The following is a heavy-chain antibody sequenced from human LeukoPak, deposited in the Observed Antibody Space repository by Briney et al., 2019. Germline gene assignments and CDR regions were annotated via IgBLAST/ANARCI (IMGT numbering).Heavy chain of an antibody. CDR3: AREQYTYGMDV. V-gene: IGHV4-59*01. Sequence: NRSETLSLTCTVSGGSISSYYWSWIRQPPGKGLEWIGYIYYSGSTNYNPSLKSRVTISVDTSKNQFSLKLSSVTAADTAVYCCAREQYTYGMDVWGQGTTVTVSS. J-gene: IGHJ6*02. CDR1: GGSISSYY. D-gene: IGHD4-11*01. CDR2: IYYSGST.